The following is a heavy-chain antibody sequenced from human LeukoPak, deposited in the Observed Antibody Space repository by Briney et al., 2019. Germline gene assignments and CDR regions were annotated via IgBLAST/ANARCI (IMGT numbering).Heavy chain of an antibody. CDR1: GFTFGDYA. V-gene: IGHV3-7*01. CDR2: IKQDGSEK. J-gene: IGHJ3*02. Sequence: GGSLRLSCTASGFTFGDYAMSWVRQAPGKGLEWVANIKQDGSEKYYVDSVKGRFTISRDNAKNSLYLQMNSLRAEDTAVYYCARVWFGEFFDAFDIWGQGTMVTVSS. D-gene: IGHD3-10*01. CDR3: ARVWFGEFFDAFDI.